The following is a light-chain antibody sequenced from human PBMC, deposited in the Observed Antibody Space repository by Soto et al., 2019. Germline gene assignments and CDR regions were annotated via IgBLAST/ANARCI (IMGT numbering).Light chain of an antibody. CDR3: QQSYSTLLA. V-gene: IGKV1-8*01. CDR2: AAS. Sequence: IQITQSPSSFSASTPDRVTITSRASQGISSYLAWYQQKPGKAPKLLIYAASTLQSGVPSRFSGSGSGTDFTLTISSLQPEDFATYYCQQSYSTLLAFGQGTRLEIK. CDR1: QGISSY. J-gene: IGKJ5*01.